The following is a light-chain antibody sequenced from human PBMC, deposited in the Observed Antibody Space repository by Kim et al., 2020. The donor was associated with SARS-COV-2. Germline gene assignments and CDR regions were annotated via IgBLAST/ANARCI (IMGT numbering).Light chain of an antibody. CDR1: SSDVGGYNY. Sequence: QSITISCTGTSSDVGGYNYVSWYQQHPGKAPKLMIYDVSNRPSGVSNRFSGSKSGNTASLTISGLQAEDEADYYCSSYTSSSTLVVFGGGTQLNV. CDR2: DVS. J-gene: IGLJ2*01. CDR3: SSYTSSSTLVV. V-gene: IGLV2-14*03.